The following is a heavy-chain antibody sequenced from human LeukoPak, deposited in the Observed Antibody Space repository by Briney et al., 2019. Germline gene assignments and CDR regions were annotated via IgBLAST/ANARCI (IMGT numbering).Heavy chain of an antibody. J-gene: IGHJ5*02. Sequence: SVKVSCKASGGTFSSYAISWVRQAPGQGLEWMGGIIPIFGTANYAQKLQGRVTITTEESTSTAYMELSSLRSEDTAVYYCAREGTIFGVVIGFDPWGQGTLVTVSS. CDR2: IIPIFGTA. V-gene: IGHV1-69*05. D-gene: IGHD3-3*01. CDR1: GGTFSSYA. CDR3: AREGTIFGVVIGFDP.